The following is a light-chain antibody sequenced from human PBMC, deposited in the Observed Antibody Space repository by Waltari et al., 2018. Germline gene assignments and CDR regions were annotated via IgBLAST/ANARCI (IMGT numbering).Light chain of an antibody. CDR3: QQYGRSWT. CDR2: GAS. J-gene: IGKJ1*01. V-gene: IGKV3-20*01. CDR1: QSVTSTY. Sequence: EIVLTQSPGTLSLSPGERATLSCRASQSVTSTYFTWYQQKPGQAPRLLIYGASSRATGIPDRLTGSGSGTDFTLTISRLEPEDFAVYYCQQYGRSWTFGQGTKVEIK.